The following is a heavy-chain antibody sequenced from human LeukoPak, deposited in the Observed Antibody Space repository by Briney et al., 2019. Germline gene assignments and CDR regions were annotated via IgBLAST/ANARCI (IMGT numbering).Heavy chain of an antibody. CDR3: ARSYCGGDCYWTIDY. CDR1: GYTFTGYY. D-gene: IGHD2-21*02. CDR2: INPNTGVT. Sequence: ASVKVSCKASGYTFTGYYMHWVRQAPGQGLTWMGWINPNTGVTNYAQKFQGRVTTTRATSINTAYMELDRLTSDDTAIYYCARSYCGGDCYWTIDYWGRGTLVTVSS. J-gene: IGHJ4*02. V-gene: IGHV1-2*02.